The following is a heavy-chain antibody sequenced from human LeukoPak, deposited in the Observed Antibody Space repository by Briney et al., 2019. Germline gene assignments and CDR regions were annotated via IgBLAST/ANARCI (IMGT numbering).Heavy chain of an antibody. CDR2: IYTNGNT. V-gene: IGHV4-61*02. D-gene: IGHD3-10*01. J-gene: IGHJ4*02. Sequence: PSQTLSLTCAVSGDSISSGVYYWSWIRQPAGKGLEWLGRIYTNGNTHYNPSLKSRLTMSVDTSKNQFSLKLNSVTAADTAIYYCARGRGPGEGFGELRPLDYWGQGTLVTVSS. CDR3: ARGRGPGEGFGELRPLDY. CDR1: GDSISSGVYY.